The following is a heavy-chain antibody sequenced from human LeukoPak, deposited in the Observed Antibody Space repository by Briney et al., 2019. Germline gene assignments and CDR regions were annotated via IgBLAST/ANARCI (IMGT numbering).Heavy chain of an antibody. CDR1: GFTFSNYA. V-gene: IGHV3-23*01. CDR2: LSGSGATT. D-gene: IGHD3-10*01. Sequence: GGSLRLSCAASGFTFSNYAMIWVRQAPGKGLEWVSALSGSGATTYYADSVKGRLTISRDNSKNTLYLQMNSLRAEDTAVYYCAKDRGKRLNSYYYYYGMDVWGQGTTVTVSS. CDR3: AKDRGKRLNSYYYYYGMDV. J-gene: IGHJ6*02.